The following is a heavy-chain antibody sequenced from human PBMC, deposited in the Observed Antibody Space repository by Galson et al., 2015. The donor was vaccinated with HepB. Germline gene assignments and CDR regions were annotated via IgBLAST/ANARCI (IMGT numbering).Heavy chain of an antibody. Sequence: SLRLSCAASGFTFSTYSLNWVRQAPGTGLEWVSAVSSSSIYKYYADSVKGRFTISRDNAKSSLYVQMNNLRVEDTAVYYCARGRGDIGGYYAFDYWGKGALVTVSS. J-gene: IGHJ4*02. CDR3: ARGRGDIGGYYAFDY. D-gene: IGHD3-22*01. CDR2: VSSSSIYK. V-gene: IGHV3-21*06. CDR1: GFTFSTYS.